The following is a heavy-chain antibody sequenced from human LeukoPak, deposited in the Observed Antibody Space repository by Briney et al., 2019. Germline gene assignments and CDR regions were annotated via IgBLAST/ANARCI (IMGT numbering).Heavy chain of an antibody. V-gene: IGHV6-1*01. D-gene: IGHD3-22*01. Sequence: SQTLSLTCAISGDSVSSNSAAWNWIRQSPSRGLEWLGRTYYRSKWYNDYAVSVKSRITINPDTSKNQFSLKLSSVTAADTAVYYCARAVPYDSSGYPDYWGQGTLVTVSS. J-gene: IGHJ4*02. CDR1: GDSVSSNSAA. CDR2: TYYRSKWYN. CDR3: ARAVPYDSSGYPDY.